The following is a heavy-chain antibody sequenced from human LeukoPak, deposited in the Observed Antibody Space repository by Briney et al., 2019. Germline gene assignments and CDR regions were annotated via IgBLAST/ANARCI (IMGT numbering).Heavy chain of an antibody. CDR2: TYCKPRCYN. CDR3: ARGRVAYFAMDV. Sequence: SQTLSLTSALSGDSVSMNSAAWNWIRQSPTRGLEWLGRTYCKPRCYNDYAVSVESRITINPDTSKNQFSLHLNSVTPEDTAVYYCARGRVAYFAMDVWGQGTTVTVSS. J-gene: IGHJ6*02. D-gene: IGHD2-21*01. CDR1: GDSVSMNSAA. V-gene: IGHV6-1*01.